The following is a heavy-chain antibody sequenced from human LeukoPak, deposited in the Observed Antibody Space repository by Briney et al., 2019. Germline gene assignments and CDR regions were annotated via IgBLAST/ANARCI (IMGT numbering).Heavy chain of an antibody. J-gene: IGHJ5*02. Sequence: ASVKVSCKASGYTFTSYGISWVRQAPGQGLEWMGWINPNSGGTNYAQKFQGRVTMTRDTSISTAYMELSRLRSDDTAVYYCARDGIYCGGDCSQGNWFDPWGQGTLVTVSS. CDR1: GYTFTSYG. CDR2: INPNSGGT. CDR3: ARDGIYCGGDCSQGNWFDP. V-gene: IGHV1-2*02. D-gene: IGHD2-21*01.